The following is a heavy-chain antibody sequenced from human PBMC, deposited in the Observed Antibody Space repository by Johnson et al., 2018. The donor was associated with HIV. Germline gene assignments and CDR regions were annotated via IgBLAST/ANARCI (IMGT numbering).Heavy chain of an antibody. CDR1: GFTVSSNY. Sequence: VQLVESGGGLVQPGGSLRLSCAASGFTVSSNYMSWVRQDPGKGLEWVSVIYSGGSTYYADSVKGRFTIYRDNSKNTLYLQLNSLKPEATAVYYCAKEEAWKLELRGGDAFDIWGQGIMVTVSS. CDR2: IYSGGST. D-gene: IGHD1-7*01. CDR3: AKEEAWKLELRGGDAFDI. V-gene: IGHV3-66*02. J-gene: IGHJ3*02.